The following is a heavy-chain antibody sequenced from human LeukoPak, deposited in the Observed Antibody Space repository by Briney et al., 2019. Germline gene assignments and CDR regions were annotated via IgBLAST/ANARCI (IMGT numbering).Heavy chain of an antibody. CDR1: GGSISSGDCY. D-gene: IGHD5-18*01. CDR2: IYHSGGT. CDR3: ASEGDTAMV. J-gene: IGHJ4*02. V-gene: IGHV4-30-4*01. Sequence: PSETLSLTCTVSGGSISSGDCYWTWIRQPPGKGLEWIGYIYHSGGTYYNPSLKSRVTISVYTSKNQFSLKLTSVTAADTAVYYCASEGDTAMVWGQGTLVTVSS.